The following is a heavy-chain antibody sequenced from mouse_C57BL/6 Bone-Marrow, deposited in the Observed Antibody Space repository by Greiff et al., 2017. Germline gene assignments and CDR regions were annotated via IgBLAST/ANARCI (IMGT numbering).Heavy chain of an antibody. Sequence: QVQLQQSGAELVKPGASLKLSCKASGYTFTSYGMHWVQQRPGQGLEWIGMIRPNSRSTYYKEKLKSRATQTVDKSTSKVYMQLSRLTSEDSAVYYCARGNYYGSTFYARDYWGRGSSVTVSS. CDR2: IRPNSRST. J-gene: IGHJ4*01. CDR3: ARGNYYGSTFYARDY. V-gene: IGHV1-64*01. CDR1: GYTFTSYG. D-gene: IGHD1-1*01.